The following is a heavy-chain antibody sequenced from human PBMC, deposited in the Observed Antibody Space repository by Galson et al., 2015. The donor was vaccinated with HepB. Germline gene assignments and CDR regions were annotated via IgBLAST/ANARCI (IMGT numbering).Heavy chain of an antibody. V-gene: IGHV3-21*01. CDR1: GFTFSSYS. CDR3: ASHLDPRDGGDSLYYYYMDV. J-gene: IGHJ6*03. CDR2: ISSSSSYI. D-gene: IGHD2-21*01. Sequence: LRLSCAASGFTFSSYSMNWVRQAPGKGLEWVSSISSSSSYIYYADSVKGRFTISRDNAKNSLYLQMNSLRAEDTAVYYCASHLDPRDGGDSLYYYYMDVWGKGTTVTVSS.